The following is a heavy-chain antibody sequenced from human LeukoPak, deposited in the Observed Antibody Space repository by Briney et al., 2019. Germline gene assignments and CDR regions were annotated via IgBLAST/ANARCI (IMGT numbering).Heavy chain of an antibody. V-gene: IGHV1-46*01. Sequence: ASVKVSCKASGYTFIGYYIYWVRQAPGQGLEWMGIINPSGGSTSYAQKFQGRVTMTRDTSTSTVYMELSSLRSEDTAVYYCARDRSKHFDYWGQGTLVTVSS. J-gene: IGHJ4*02. D-gene: IGHD1-26*01. CDR1: GYTFIGYY. CDR3: ARDRSKHFDY. CDR2: INPSGGST.